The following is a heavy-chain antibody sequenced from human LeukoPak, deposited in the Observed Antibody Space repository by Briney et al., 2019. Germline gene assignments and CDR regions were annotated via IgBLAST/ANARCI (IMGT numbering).Heavy chain of an antibody. D-gene: IGHD3-3*01. V-gene: IGHV3-30*02. J-gene: IGHJ4*02. CDR2: IRYDGSNK. CDR1: GFTFSSYG. CDR3: AKDYDFWSGYYLGGYFDY. Sequence: GGSLRLSCAASGFTFSSYGMHWVRQAPGKGLEWVAFIRYDGSNKYYADSLKGRFTISRDNSKNTLYLQMNSLRAEDTAVYYCAKDYDFWSGYYLGGYFDYWGQGTLVTVSS.